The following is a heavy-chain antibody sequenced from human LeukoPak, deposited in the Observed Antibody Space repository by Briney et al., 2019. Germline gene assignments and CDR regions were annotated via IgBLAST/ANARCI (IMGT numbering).Heavy chain of an antibody. D-gene: IGHD2-21*02. CDR3: ARGGRVVVTANQFDY. J-gene: IGHJ4*02. V-gene: IGHV3-7*01. CDR1: GFTFSNYW. Sequence: GGSLRLSCVASGFTFSNYWMTWVRQAPGKGLEWVANIKEDGSEKYYVDSVKGRFTISRDNAKNSLSLQLNSLRAEDTAVYYCARGGRVVVTANQFDYWGQGTLVTVSS. CDR2: IKEDGSEK.